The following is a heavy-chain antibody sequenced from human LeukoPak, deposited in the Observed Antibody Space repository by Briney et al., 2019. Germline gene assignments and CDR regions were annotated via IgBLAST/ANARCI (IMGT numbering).Heavy chain of an antibody. V-gene: IGHV3-73*01. Sequence: GGSLRLSCAASGFTFSGSALHWVRQASGKGLEWVGRIRSTANGYATAYAASVKGRFTISRDDSKNTAYLQMDSLKTEDTAVYYCAELGITMIGGVWGKGTTVTISS. CDR3: AELGITMIGGV. CDR1: GFTFSGSA. D-gene: IGHD3-10*02. CDR2: IRSTANGYAT. J-gene: IGHJ6*04.